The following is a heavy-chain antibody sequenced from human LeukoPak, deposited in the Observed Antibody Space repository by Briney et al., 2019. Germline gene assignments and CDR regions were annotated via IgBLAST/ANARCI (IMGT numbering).Heavy chain of an antibody. V-gene: IGHV3-23*01. CDR1: GFTFGGYG. CDR3: AKDLLSAYCGGDCYNAFDY. D-gene: IGHD2-21*02. J-gene: IGHJ4*02. CDR2: ISGSGGST. Sequence: GGSLRLSCAGSGFTFGGYGMHWFRQTPGKGLEWVSAISGSGGSTYYADSVKGRFTISRDNSKNTLYLQMNSLRAEDTDVYYCAKDLLSAYCGGDCYNAFDYWGQGTLVTVSS.